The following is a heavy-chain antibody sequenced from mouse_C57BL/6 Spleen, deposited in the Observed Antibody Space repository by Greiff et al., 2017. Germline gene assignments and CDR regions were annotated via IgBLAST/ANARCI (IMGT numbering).Heavy chain of an antibody. CDR1: GFTFSSYA. V-gene: IGHV5-9-1*02. Sequence: EVKVEESGEGLVKPGGSLKLSCAASGFTFSSYAMSWVRQTPEKRLEWVAYISSGGDYIYYADTVKGRFTISRDNARNTLYLQMSSLKSEDTAMYYCTRDGDYGSSLAYWGQGTLVTVSA. J-gene: IGHJ3*01. CDR2: ISSGGDYI. D-gene: IGHD1-1*01. CDR3: TRDGDYGSSLAY.